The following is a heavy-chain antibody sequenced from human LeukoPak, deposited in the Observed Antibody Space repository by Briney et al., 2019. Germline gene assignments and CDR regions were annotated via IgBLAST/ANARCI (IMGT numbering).Heavy chain of an antibody. D-gene: IGHD4-4*01. V-gene: IGHV4-34*01. CDR2: INHSGST. Sequence: SETLPLTCAVFGGSFSGYYWSWIRQPPGKGLEWIGEINHSGSTNYNPSLKSRVTISLDTSKNQFSLKLSSVTAADTAVYYCARDIDYSPDYWGQGTLVTVSS. CDR1: GGSFSGYY. CDR3: ARDIDYSPDY. J-gene: IGHJ4*02.